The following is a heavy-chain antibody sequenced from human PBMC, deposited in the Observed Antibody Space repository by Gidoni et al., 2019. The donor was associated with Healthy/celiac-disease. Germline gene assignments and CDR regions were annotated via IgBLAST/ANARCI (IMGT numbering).Heavy chain of an antibody. V-gene: IGHV3-11*05. D-gene: IGHD2-2*01. CDR1: GFPFSDYY. J-gene: IGHJ6*04. Sequence: QVQLVESGGGLVKPGGSLRLSCAASGFPFSDYYMSWIRQAPGKGLEWVSYISSSSSYTNYADSVKGRFTISRDNAKNSLYLQMNSLRAEDTAVYYCASSSRSLGYCSSTSCSDVWGKGTTVTVSS. CDR2: ISSSSSYT. CDR3: ASSSRSLGYCSSTSCSDV.